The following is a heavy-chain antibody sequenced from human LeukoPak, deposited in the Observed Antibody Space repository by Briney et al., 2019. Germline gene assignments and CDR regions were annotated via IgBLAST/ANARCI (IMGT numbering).Heavy chain of an antibody. CDR1: GFTFSNAW. Sequence: GGSLRLSCAASGFTFSNAWMSWVRQAPGKGLEWVGRIKSKTDGGTTDYAAPVKGRFTISRDDSKNTLYLQMNSLKTEDTAVYYRTIDPSSSWYGEYFQHWGQGTLVTVSS. D-gene: IGHD6-13*01. CDR3: TIDPSSSWYGEYFQH. V-gene: IGHV3-15*01. J-gene: IGHJ1*01. CDR2: IKSKTDGGTT.